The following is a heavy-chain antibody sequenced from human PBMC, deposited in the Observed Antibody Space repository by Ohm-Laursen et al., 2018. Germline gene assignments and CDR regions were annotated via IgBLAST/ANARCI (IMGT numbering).Heavy chain of an antibody. V-gene: IGHV3-7*01. CDR3: ARDGADCSGGSCYSKEYFQH. D-gene: IGHD2-15*01. J-gene: IGHJ1*01. Sequence: GSLRLSCSASGFTFSNFWMSWVRQAPGKGLEWVASIKQDGTEKHYVESMQGRFTISRDNAKNSVYLQMNSLRAEDTAVYYCARDGADCSGGSCYSKEYFQHWGQGTLVTVSS. CDR2: IKQDGTEK. CDR1: GFTFSNFW.